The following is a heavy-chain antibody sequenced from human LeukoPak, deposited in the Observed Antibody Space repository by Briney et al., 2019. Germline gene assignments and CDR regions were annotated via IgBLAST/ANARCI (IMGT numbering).Heavy chain of an antibody. CDR2: ISAYNGNT. CDR3: AATPLDYGDYVYAFDI. V-gene: IGHV1-18*01. J-gene: IGHJ3*02. CDR1: GYTFTSYG. D-gene: IGHD4-17*01. Sequence: ASVKVSCKASGYTFTSYGISWVRQAPGQGLEWMGWISAYNGNTNYAQKLQGRVTMTTDTSTSTAYMELRSLRSDDTAVYYCAATPLDYGDYVYAFDIWGQGTMVTVSS.